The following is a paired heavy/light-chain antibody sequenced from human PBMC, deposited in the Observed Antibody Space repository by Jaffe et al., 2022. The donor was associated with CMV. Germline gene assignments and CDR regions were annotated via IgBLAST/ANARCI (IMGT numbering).Light chain of an antibody. CDR1: KLGDKY. CDR3: QAWDSSTADVV. V-gene: IGLV3-1*01. Sequence: SYELTQPPSVSVSPGQTASITCSGDKLGDKYACWYQQKPGQSPVLVIYQDSKRPSGIPERFSGSNSGNTATLTISGTQAMDEADYYCQAWDSSTADVVFGGGTKLTVL. J-gene: IGLJ2*01. CDR2: QDS.
Heavy chain of an antibody. CDR2: IYYSGST. CDR1: GGSISSSSYY. D-gene: IGHD4-17*01. Sequence: QLQLQESGPGLVKPSETLSLTCTVSGGSISSSSYYWGWIRQPPGKGLEWIGSIYYSGSTYYNPSLKSRVTISVDTSKNQFSLKLSSVTAADTAVYYCARGNDYGDYDSLVWGANDAFDIWGQGTMVTVSS. V-gene: IGHV4-39*01. CDR3: ARGNDYGDYDSLVWGANDAFDI. J-gene: IGHJ3*02.